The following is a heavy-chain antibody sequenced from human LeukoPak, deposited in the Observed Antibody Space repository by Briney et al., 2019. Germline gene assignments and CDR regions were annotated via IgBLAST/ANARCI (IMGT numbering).Heavy chain of an antibody. J-gene: IGHJ4*02. Sequence: GGSLRLSCVGSRFTFRSHDMSWVRQAPEKGLEFVSGIYENGGTTYYADSVKGRFSISRDNSKNTLYLQMDSLRGEDTAVYYCAKDFRIGYSAHFDYWGQGALVTVSS. D-gene: IGHD2-21*01. V-gene: IGHV3-23*01. CDR3: AKDFRIGYSAHFDY. CDR2: IYENGGTT. CDR1: RFTFRSHD.